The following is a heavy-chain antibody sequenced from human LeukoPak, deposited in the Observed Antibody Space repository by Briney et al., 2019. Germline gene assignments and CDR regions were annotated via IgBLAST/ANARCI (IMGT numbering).Heavy chain of an antibody. D-gene: IGHD6-13*01. J-gene: IGHJ4*02. V-gene: IGHV3-33*01. CDR3: TRIPSSTSSWYYFDY. CDR2: IWYDGGNK. CDR1: GFTFSSYG. Sequence: GGSLRLSCAVSGFTFSSYGMHWVRQAPGKGLEWVAVIWYDGGNKYYADSVKGRFTISRDNSKNTLYLQMNSLRAEDTAVYYCTRIPSSTSSWYYFDYWGQGTLVTVSS.